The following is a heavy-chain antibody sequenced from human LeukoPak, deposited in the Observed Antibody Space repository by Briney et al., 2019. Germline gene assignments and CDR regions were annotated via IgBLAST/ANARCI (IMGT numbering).Heavy chain of an antibody. CDR3: TRDQGQNYIAY. J-gene: IGHJ4*02. CDR1: GYTFTVYA. CDR2: ISCGDGKT. Sequence: GASVKVSCKTSGYTFTVYAIHWVRRAPGQRLEWMGWISCGDGKTQYSQKFQGRVTFTRDTSASTAYMELSSLTSEDTAVYYCTRDQGQNYIAYWGQGTLVTVSS. V-gene: IGHV1-3*01.